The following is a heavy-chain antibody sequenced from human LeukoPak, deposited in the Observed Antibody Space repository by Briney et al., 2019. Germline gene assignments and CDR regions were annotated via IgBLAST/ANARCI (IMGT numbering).Heavy chain of an antibody. J-gene: IGHJ4*02. V-gene: IGHV3-66*01. Sequence: GGSLRLSCAASGFTVSSNYMSWVRQAPGKGLEWVSVIYSGGSTYYADSVKGRFTISRDNSKNTLYLQMNSLRAEDTAVYYCARDRYYYDSSGYYPTSDYWGQGTLVTVSS. CDR2: IYSGGST. CDR1: GFTVSSNY. D-gene: IGHD3-22*01. CDR3: ARDRYYYDSSGYYPTSDY.